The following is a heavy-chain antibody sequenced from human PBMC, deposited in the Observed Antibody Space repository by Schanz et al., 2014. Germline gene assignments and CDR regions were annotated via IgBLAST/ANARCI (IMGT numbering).Heavy chain of an antibody. CDR2: INPTTGNP. J-gene: IGHJ6*02. CDR3: ARARYGLDV. V-gene: IGHV7-4-1*02. CDR1: GKRYF. Sequence: QVQLVQSGAEVKKPGASVKVSCGTFGKRYFIHWVRQAPGQGLEWMGWINPTTGNPGYAQGFTGRFVFSFDTSVSTAYLQISGLKAEDTAVYYCARARYGLDVWGQGTTVTVSS.